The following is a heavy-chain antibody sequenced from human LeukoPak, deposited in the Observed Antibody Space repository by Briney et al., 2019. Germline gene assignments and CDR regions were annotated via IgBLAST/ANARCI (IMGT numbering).Heavy chain of an antibody. CDR1: GFTFSSYE. V-gene: IGHV3-23*01. CDR2: ISGSGGST. Sequence: GGSLRLSCAASGFTFSSYEMNWVRQAPGKGLEWVSAISGSGGSTYYADSVKGRFTTSRDNSKNTLYLQMNSLRAEDTAVYYCASRGSRITLVRGVDDAFDIWGQGTMVTVSS. D-gene: IGHD3-10*01. J-gene: IGHJ3*02. CDR3: ASRGSRITLVRGVDDAFDI.